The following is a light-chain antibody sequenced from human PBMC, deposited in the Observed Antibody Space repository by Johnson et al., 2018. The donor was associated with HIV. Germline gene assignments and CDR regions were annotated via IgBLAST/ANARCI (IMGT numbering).Light chain of an antibody. J-gene: IGLJ1*01. V-gene: IGLV1-51*01. CDR1: SSNIGNNY. CDR2: DNN. CDR3: GTWDSSLSAGV. Sequence: HSVLTQPPSVSAAPGQKVTISCSGSSSNIGNNYVSWYQQLPGTAPKLLIYDNNKRPSGIPDRFSGSTSGTSATLGITGLQTGDEADYYCGTWDSSLSAGVFGTGTKVTVL.